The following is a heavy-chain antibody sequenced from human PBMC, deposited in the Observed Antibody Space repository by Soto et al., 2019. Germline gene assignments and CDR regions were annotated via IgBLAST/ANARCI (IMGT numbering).Heavy chain of an antibody. V-gene: IGHV3-23*01. CDR1: GFPFSSYA. CDR3: AKCWNLRENSGYFYYFGMDV. CDR2: ISGTGVST. J-gene: IGHJ6*02. Sequence: HPGGSLRLSCAASGFPFSSYAMTWVRQAPGKGLEWVSAISGTGVSTYYADSARGRFTISRDNSKNTLYLQMNSLRAEDTAVYYCAKCWNLRENSGYFYYFGMDVWGQGTTVTVSS. D-gene: IGHD1-7*01.